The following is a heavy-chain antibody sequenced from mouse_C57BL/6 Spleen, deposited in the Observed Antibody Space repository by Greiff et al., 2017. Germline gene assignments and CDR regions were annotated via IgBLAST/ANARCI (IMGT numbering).Heavy chain of an antibody. Sequence: EVHLVESGGGLVQPKGSLKLSCAASGFSFNTYAMNWVRQAPGKGLEWVARIRSKSNNYATYYADSVKDRFTISRDDSESMLYLQMNNLKTEDTAMYYCVRHAAYGAMDYWGQGTSVTVSS. J-gene: IGHJ4*01. CDR2: IRSKSNNYAT. V-gene: IGHV10-1*01. CDR1: GFSFNTYA. CDR3: VRHAAYGAMDY. D-gene: IGHD1-1*01.